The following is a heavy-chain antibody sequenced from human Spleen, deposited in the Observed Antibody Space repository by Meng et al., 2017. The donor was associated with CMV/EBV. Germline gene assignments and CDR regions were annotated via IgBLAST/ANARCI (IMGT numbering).Heavy chain of an antibody. V-gene: IGHV5-51*01. CDR3: ARSAGYCSSTSCYSYYYGMDV. J-gene: IGHJ6*02. CDR1: GYSFTSYW. D-gene: IGHD2-2*01. CDR2: IYPGDSDT. Sequence: GESLKISCKGSGYSFTSYWIGWVRQMPGKGLEWMGIIYPGDSDTRYSPSFQGQVTTSADKSISTAYLQWSSLKASDNAMYYCARSAGYCSSTSCYSYYYGMDVWGQGTTVTVSS.